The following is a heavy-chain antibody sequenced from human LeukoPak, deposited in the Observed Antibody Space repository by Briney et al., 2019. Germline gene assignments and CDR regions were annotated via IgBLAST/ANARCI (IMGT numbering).Heavy chain of an antibody. V-gene: IGHV4-59*01. Sequence: SETLSLTCSVSGDSITYYYWSWIRQAPGKGLEWIGYIYYTGSTNYNPSLKSRVTISVDTSNNQFSLKLRSVTAADTAVYYCARARRVFGPIGDIWGYGTMVTVSS. CDR2: IYYTGST. CDR1: GDSITYYY. D-gene: IGHD3/OR15-3a*01. J-gene: IGHJ3*02. CDR3: ARARRVFGPIGDI.